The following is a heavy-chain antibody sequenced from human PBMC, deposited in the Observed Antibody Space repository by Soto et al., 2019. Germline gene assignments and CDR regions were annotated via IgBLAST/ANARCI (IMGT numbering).Heavy chain of an antibody. CDR3: ARGWYCSSTSCYHYYGMDV. D-gene: IGHD2-2*01. CDR1: GGTFSSYA. CDR2: IIPIFGTA. Sequence: QVQLVQSGAEVKKPGSSVKVSCKASGGTFSSYAISWVRQAPGQGLEWMVGIIPIFGTANYAQKFQGRVTITADESTSTAYMELSSLRSEDTAVYYCARGWYCSSTSCYHYYGMDVWGQGTTVTVSS. J-gene: IGHJ6*02. V-gene: IGHV1-69*01.